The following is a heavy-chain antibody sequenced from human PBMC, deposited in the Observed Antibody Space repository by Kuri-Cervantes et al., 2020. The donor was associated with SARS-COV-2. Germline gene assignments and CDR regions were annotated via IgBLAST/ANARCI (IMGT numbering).Heavy chain of an antibody. Sequence: SVKVSCKVSGGTFSNYAISWVRQAPGQGLEWMGGIVPILDTANSAQNFQGRVTITADKSTNTAYMELSSLRDEDTAVYYCAGQPTTGLRWSFLFDYWGQGTLVTVSS. V-gene: IGHV1-69*10. CDR2: IVPILDTA. J-gene: IGHJ4*02. D-gene: IGHD4-23*01. CDR1: GGTFSNYA. CDR3: AGQPTTGLRWSFLFDY.